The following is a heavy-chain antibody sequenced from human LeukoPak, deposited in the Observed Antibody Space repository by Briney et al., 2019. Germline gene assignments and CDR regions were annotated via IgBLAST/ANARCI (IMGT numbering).Heavy chain of an antibody. CDR3: AKDHYDYVWGSYRLVDY. D-gene: IGHD3-16*02. CDR1: GFTFSSYG. V-gene: IGHV3-30*02. CDR2: IRYDGSNK. Sequence: PGGSLRLSCAASGFTFSSYGMHWVRQAPGKGLEWVAFIRYDGSNKYYADSVKGRFTISRDNSKNTLYLQMNSLRAEDTAVYYCAKDHYDYVWGSYRLVDYWGQGTLVTVSS. J-gene: IGHJ4*02.